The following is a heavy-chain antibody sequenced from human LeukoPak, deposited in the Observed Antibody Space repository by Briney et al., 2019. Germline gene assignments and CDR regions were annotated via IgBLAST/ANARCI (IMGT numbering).Heavy chain of an antibody. CDR3: ARDKYRNNWFDP. CDR2: ISTGGTT. D-gene: IGHD2-2*01. Sequence: PGGALRDSCAASGFTLSSKYVSWGPQAPGEGLGWVSVISTGGTTYYADSVKGRFTISRDNPKNTLYLQMNSLRAEDTAVYYCARDKYRNNWFDPWGQGTLVTVSS. J-gene: IGHJ5*02. V-gene: IGHV3-53*01. CDR1: GFTLSSKY.